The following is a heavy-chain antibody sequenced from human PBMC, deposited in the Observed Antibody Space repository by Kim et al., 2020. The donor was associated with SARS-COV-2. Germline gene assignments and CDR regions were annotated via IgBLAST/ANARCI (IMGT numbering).Heavy chain of an antibody. D-gene: IGHD2-8*01. CDR2: KSDDESKK. V-gene: IGHV3-30*18. Sequence: GGSLRLSCAVSGFTFSNYGMNWVRQAPGKGLEWVAIKSDDESKKYYADSVKGRFTISRDNFKNTMYLQMNSLRAEDTAVYFCVKDPGKARAGVGMDVWGQGTTVTVSS. CDR1: GFTFSNYG. CDR3: VKDPGKARAGVGMDV. J-gene: IGHJ6*02.